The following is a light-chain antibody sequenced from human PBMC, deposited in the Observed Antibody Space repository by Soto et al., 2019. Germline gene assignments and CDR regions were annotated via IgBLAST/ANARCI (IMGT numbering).Light chain of an antibody. J-gene: IGKJ5*01. CDR2: GAS. CDR3: QQYGSSHPIT. CDR1: QSVSSSY. V-gene: IGKV3-20*01. Sequence: DIQLTQSPCTLSASLGERATLSCRASQSVSSSYVAWYQQKPGQTPRLLIYGASSRATGIPDRCSGSGSGTDFTLTISRLEPEDYAVNYCQQYGSSHPITFGQGTRLEIK.